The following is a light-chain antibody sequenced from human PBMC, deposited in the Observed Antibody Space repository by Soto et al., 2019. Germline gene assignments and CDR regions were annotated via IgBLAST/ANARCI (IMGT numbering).Light chain of an antibody. CDR2: EVN. CDR3: NSYTGSVWV. V-gene: IGLV2-14*01. J-gene: IGLJ3*02. CDR1: SSDVGAYDY. Sequence: QSALTQPASVSGFPGQSITISCTGTSSDVGAYDYVSWYQQYPGKAPKLMIYEVNNRPAGVSNRFSGSKSDNTASLTISGVQAEDEADYYCNSYTGSVWVFGGGTKVTVL.